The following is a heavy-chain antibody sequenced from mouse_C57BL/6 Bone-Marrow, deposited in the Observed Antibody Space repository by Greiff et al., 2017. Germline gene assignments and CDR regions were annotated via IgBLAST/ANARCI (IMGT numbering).Heavy chain of an antibody. CDR3: ARGVALAFYYAMDY. CDR1: GFTFSSYA. CDR2: ISDGGSYT. D-gene: IGHD1-1*02. J-gene: IGHJ4*01. V-gene: IGHV5-4*01. Sequence: DVQLVESGGGLVKPGGSLKLSCAASGFTFSSYAMSWVRQTPEKRLEWVATISDGGSYTYYPDNVKGRFTISRDNAKNNLYLQMSHLKSEDTAMYYCARGVALAFYYAMDYWGQGTSVTVSS.